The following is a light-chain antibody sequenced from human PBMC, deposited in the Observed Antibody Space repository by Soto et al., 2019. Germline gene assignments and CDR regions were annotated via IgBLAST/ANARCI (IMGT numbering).Light chain of an antibody. J-gene: IGKJ4*02. Sequence: EKVMTQSPATLSVSPGERATLSCRASQSVRSNLAWYQQKPGQALRLLIYDASTRATGIPARFSGSGSGTEFPLIFSSLQSEDFAVYYCQQYNDWPFTLGGANNVDI. CDR1: QSVRSN. CDR3: QQYNDWPFT. CDR2: DAS. V-gene: IGKV3-15*01.